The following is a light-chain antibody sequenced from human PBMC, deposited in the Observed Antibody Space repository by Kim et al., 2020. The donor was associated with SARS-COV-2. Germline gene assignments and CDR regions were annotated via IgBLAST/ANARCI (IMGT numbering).Light chain of an antibody. CDR1: QSVNSKF. V-gene: IGKV3-20*01. CDR3: QQYSASPDYT. J-gene: IGKJ2*01. CDR2: GTS. Sequence: PGERATLSCRASQSVNSKFFAWYQQKPGQGPRLLIYGTSTRATGIPDRFSGSGSGTDFSLTISRVEPEDFAVYYCQQYSASPDYTFGQGTKVDIK.